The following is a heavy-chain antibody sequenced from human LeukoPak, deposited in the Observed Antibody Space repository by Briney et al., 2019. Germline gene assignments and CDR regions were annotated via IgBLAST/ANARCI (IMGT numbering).Heavy chain of an antibody. V-gene: IGHV1-2*02. D-gene: IGHD3-22*01. CDR1: GYTFTGYY. CDR2: INPNSGGT. J-gene: IGHJ4*02. Sequence: GASVKVSCKASGYTFTGYYMHWVRQAPGQGLEWMGWINPNSGGTNYAQKFQGRVTVTRDTSISTAYMELSRLRSDDTAVYYCARGDYYDSSGYSTDFDYWGQGTLVTVSS. CDR3: ARGDYYDSSGYSTDFDY.